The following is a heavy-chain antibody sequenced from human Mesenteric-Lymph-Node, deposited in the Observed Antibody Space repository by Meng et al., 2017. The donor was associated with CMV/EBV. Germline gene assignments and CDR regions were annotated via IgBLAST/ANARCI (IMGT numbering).Heavy chain of an antibody. CDR3: TTDPAVAYFDY. J-gene: IGHJ4*02. V-gene: IGHV3-15*01. Sequence: GESLKISCAASGFTFSNAWMSWVRQAPGKGLEWVGRIKSKTDGGTTDYAAPVKGRFTISRDDSKNTLYLQMNSLKTEDTAVYYCTTDPAVAYFDYWGQGTLVTVSS. CDR2: IKSKTDGGTT. D-gene: IGHD6-19*01. CDR1: GFTFSNAW.